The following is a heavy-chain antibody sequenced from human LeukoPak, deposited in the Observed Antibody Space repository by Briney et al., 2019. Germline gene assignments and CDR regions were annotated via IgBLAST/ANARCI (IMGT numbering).Heavy chain of an antibody. Sequence: GGSLRLSCAASGFTFSSYGMHLVRQAPGKGLEWVAFIRYDGSNKYYADSVKGRFTISRDNSKNTLYLQMNSLRAEDTAVYYCAKDLMVYAIQGAFDIWGQGTMVTVSS. D-gene: IGHD2-8*01. CDR1: GFTFSSYG. CDR3: AKDLMVYAIQGAFDI. V-gene: IGHV3-30*02. J-gene: IGHJ3*02. CDR2: IRYDGSNK.